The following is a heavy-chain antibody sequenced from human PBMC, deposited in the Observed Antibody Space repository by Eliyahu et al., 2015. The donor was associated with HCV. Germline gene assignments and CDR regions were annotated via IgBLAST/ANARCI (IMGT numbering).Heavy chain of an antibody. CDR2: IFHSGST. Sequence: QVQLQESGPGLVKPSETLSLTCAVSGYSISSGYXWGWIRQPPGKGLEWIGSIFHSGSTYYNPSLKSPVSISVDTSKNQFSLKLSSVTAADTAVYYCAREKRGVSSFDYWGQGTLVTVSS. J-gene: IGHJ4*02. D-gene: IGHD3-16*01. CDR3: AREKRGVSSFDY. V-gene: IGHV4-38-2*01. CDR1: GYSISSGYX.